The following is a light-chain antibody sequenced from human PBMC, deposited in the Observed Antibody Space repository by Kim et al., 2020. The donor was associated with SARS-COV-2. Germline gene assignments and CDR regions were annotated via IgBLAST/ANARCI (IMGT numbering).Light chain of an antibody. CDR2: KAS. CDR3: HQYDSYSYT. CDR1: QSISSS. J-gene: IGKJ2*01. Sequence: DIQMTQSPSTLSASVGDRVTITCRASQSISSSLAWYQQKPEKAPKLLIYKASTLESGVPSRFSGSGSGTEFTLTITSLRPDDFATYYCHQYDSYSYTFGQGTKLEIK. V-gene: IGKV1-5*03.